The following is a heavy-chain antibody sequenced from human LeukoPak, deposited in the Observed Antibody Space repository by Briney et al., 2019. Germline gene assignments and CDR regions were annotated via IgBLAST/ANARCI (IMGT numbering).Heavy chain of an antibody. CDR2: LYNTGNT. D-gene: IGHD6-13*01. J-gene: IGHJ4*02. CDR1: GFNVNSNY. CDR3: ARLTADGRLYFVD. V-gene: IGHV3-53*01. Sequence: GGSLRLSCAASGFNVNSNYLSWVRQAPGKGLEWVSTLYNTGNTYYANSVKGRFSISRDNSKNTLFLQMNSLRAEDTAVYYCARLTADGRLYFVDWGPGTLVTVSS.